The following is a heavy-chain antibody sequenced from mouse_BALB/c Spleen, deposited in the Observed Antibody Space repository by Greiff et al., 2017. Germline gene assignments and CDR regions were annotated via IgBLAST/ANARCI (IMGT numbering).Heavy chain of an antibody. D-gene: IGHD2-4*01. Sequence: QVQLQQSGAELVKPGASVKLSCKASGYTFTSFWMHWVKQRPGQGLEWIGEINPSNGRTNYNEKFKSKATLTVDKSSSTAYMQLSSLTSEDSAVYYCARRHDYDRGFAYWGQGTLVTVSA. V-gene: IGHV1S81*02. CDR2: INPSNGRT. CDR1: GYTFTSFW. J-gene: IGHJ3*01. CDR3: ARRHDYDRGFAY.